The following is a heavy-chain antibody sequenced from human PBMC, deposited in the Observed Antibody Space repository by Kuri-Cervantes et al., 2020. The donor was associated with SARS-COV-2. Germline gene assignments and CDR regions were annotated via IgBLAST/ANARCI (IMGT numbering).Heavy chain of an antibody. CDR2: INPSCGI. CDR3: ARDRRTGGYSSGFDL. J-gene: IGHJ4*02. Sequence: ASVKVSCKASGYNFSDYYFHWVRQAPGQGPEWMGWINPSCGINPAQKFQYRVTMTRDTATTTIHMEMSRLTPEDTAVFYCARDRRTGGYSSGFDLWGQGTLVTVSS. D-gene: IGHD5-18*01. CDR1: GYNFSDYY. V-gene: IGHV1-2*02.